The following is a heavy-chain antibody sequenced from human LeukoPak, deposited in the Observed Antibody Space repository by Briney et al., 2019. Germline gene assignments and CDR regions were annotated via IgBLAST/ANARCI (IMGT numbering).Heavy chain of an antibody. J-gene: IGHJ4*02. CDR2: ISGSGGST. Sequence: PGGSLRLSCAASGFTFSSYAMSWVRQAPGKGLEWVSAISGSGGSTYYADSVKGRFTISRDNSKNTLYLQMNSLRAEDMAVYYCAKDFRSGSYYTDYWGQGTLVTVSS. CDR1: GFTFSSYA. D-gene: IGHD1-26*01. CDR3: AKDFRSGSYYTDY. V-gene: IGHV3-23*01.